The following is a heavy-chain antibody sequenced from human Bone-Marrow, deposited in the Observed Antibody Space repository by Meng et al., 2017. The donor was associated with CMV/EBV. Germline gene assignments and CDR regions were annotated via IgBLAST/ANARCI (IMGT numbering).Heavy chain of an antibody. Sequence: SETLSLTCTVSGGSISSYYWNWIRQPPGKGLECIGYIYYSGTTYYSPSLKSRVTISVDTSKNQFSLKLISVTAAATAVYFCAREVTSNAFYFWGQGQMVTVSS. CDR2: IYYSGTT. J-gene: IGHJ3*01. V-gene: IGHV4-59*01. CDR1: GGSISSYY. CDR3: AREVTSNAFYF.